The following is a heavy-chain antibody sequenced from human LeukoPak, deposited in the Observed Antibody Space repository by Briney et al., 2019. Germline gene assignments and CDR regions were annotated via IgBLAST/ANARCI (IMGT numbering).Heavy chain of an antibody. CDR1: GLSFSSCA. J-gene: IGHJ5*02. CDR2: ISGTGDRI. D-gene: IGHD2-15*01. V-gene: IGHV3-23*01. Sequence: PGGSLRLSCAASGLSFSSCAMIWVRLAPGKRLEWVSVISGTGDRIFYSDSVKGRFTISRDNSRNTLFLQMSSLRADDTAVYYCAKVALRGERSGLPFLKWFDPWGQGTLVTVSS. CDR3: AKVALRGERSGLPFLKWFDP.